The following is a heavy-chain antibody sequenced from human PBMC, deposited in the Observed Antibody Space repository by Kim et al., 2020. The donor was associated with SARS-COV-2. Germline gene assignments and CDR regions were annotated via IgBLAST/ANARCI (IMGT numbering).Heavy chain of an antibody. Sequence: GGSLRLSCAASGFTFSSYGMHWVRQAPGKGLEWVAVISYDGSNKYYADSVKGRFTISRDNSKHTLYLQMNSLRAEDTAVYYCESNRQYYGSGSYILDNWG. CDR2: ISYDGSNK. J-gene: IGHJ4*01. V-gene: IGHV3-30*03. CDR1: GFTFSSYG. CDR3: ESNRQYYGSGSYILDN. D-gene: IGHD3-10*01.